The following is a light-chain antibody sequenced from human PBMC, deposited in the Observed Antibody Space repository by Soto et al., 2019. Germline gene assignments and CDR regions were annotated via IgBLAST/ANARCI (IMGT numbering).Light chain of an antibody. J-gene: IGLJ1*01. CDR3: SSYTTSYFYV. V-gene: IGLV2-14*01. CDR1: GRDIGAYDY. Sequence: QSVLTQPASVSGSPGQSITISCTGSGRDIGAYDYVSWYQQHPGKAPKLLIYGVKNRPSGVSYRFSASKSAFTASLTISGLQAEDEAHYYCSSYTTSYFYVLGPGTKVTV. CDR2: GVK.